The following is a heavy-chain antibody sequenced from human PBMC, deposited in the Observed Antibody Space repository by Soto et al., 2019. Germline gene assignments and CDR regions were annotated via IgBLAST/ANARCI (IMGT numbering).Heavy chain of an antibody. CDR2: INPNSGGT. D-gene: IGHD2-2*01. CDR1: GYTFTGYY. J-gene: IGHJ5*02. Sequence: ASVKVSCKASGYTFTGYYIHWVRQAPGQGLEWMGWINPNSGGTNCAQKFQGRVTMTRDTSISTAYMELSRLGSDDTAVYHCAREMGCCSSSSCWGGFDPWGQGTLVTV. CDR3: AREMGCCSSSSCWGGFDP. V-gene: IGHV1-2*02.